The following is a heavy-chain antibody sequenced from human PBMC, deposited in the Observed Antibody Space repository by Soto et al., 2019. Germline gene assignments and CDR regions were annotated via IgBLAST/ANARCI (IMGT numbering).Heavy chain of an antibody. Sequence: KTSETLSLTCAVYGGSFSGYYWSWIRQPPGKGLEWIGEINHSGSTNYNPSLKSRVTISVDTSKNQFSLKLSSVTAADTAVYYCARGYYDFWSGYFYAFDIWGQGTMVTVSS. J-gene: IGHJ3*02. CDR2: INHSGST. V-gene: IGHV4-34*01. D-gene: IGHD3-3*01. CDR1: GGSFSGYY. CDR3: ARGYYDFWSGYFYAFDI.